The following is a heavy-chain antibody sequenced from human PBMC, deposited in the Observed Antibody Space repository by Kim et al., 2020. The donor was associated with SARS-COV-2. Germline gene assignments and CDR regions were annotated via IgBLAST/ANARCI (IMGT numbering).Heavy chain of an antibody. CDR1: GFTFSSYA. V-gene: IGHV3-23*01. D-gene: IGHD3-10*01. Sequence: GGSLRLSCAASGFTFSSYAMSWVRQAPGKGLEWVSAISGSGGSTYYADSVKGRFTISRDNSKNTLYLQMNSLRAEDTAVYYCARNKQPRWYGSGSFACGYWGQGTLVTVSS. CDR2: ISGSGGST. CDR3: ARNKQPRWYGSGSFACGY. J-gene: IGHJ4*02.